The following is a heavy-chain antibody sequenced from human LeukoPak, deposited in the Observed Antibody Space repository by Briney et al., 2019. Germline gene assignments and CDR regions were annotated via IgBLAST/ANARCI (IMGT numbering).Heavy chain of an antibody. D-gene: IGHD3-3*02. CDR1: GFTFTTYP. V-gene: IGHV3-30*04. J-gene: IGHJ6*03. Sequence: PGGSLRLSCDASGFTFTTYPMHWVRQAPGKGLEWLTLISPDGNNKDYADSVKGRFTISRDNSKNTLYLQMTSLTTEDTAMYYCAKRALPIGFLELMCPGNCFSNYMGVWGKGTMVIVSS. CDR3: AKRALPIGFLELMCPGNCFSNYMGV. CDR2: ISPDGNNK.